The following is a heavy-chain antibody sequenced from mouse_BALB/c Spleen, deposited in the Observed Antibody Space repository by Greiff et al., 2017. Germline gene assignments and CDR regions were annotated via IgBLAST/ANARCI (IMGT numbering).Heavy chain of an antibody. CDR3: ARHYYGKAMDY. CDR2: ISSGGGST. Sequence: EVKLMESGGGLVKPGGSLKLSCAASGFAFSSYDMSWVRQTPEKRLEWVAYISSGGGSTYYPDTVKGRFTISRDNAKNTLYLQMSSLKSEDTAMYYCARHYYGKAMDYWGQGTSVTVSS. D-gene: IGHD2-1*01. J-gene: IGHJ4*01. CDR1: GFAFSSYD. V-gene: IGHV5-12-1*01.